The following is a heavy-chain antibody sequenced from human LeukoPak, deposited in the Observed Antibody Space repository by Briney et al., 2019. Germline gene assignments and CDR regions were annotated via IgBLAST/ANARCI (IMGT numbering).Heavy chain of an antibody. Sequence: GGSLRLSCAASGFTFSQYYMTWIRQAPGKGLEWVSYISSSSSYTNYANSVKGRFTISRDTDKNSVYLQMNSLRANDTAVYYCARDLSRLSVWGQGTLVTVSS. CDR1: GFTFSQYY. V-gene: IGHV3-11*05. CDR2: ISSSSSYT. CDR3: ARDLSRLSV. J-gene: IGHJ4*02. D-gene: IGHD6-25*01.